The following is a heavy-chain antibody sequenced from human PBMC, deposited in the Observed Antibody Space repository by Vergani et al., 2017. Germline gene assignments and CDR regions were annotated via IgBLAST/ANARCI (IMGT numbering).Heavy chain of an antibody. CDR1: GGTFSSYA. CDR3: AKISAVLRFLEGYFDY. Sequence: QVQLVQSGAEVKKPGSSVKVSCKASGGTFSSYAISWVRQAPGQGLEWMGRIIPILGIANYAQKFQGRVTITADKSTSTAYMELSSLRSEDTAVYYCAKISAVLRFLEGYFDYWGQGTLVTVSS. CDR2: IIPILGIA. D-gene: IGHD3-3*01. V-gene: IGHV1-69*04. J-gene: IGHJ4*02.